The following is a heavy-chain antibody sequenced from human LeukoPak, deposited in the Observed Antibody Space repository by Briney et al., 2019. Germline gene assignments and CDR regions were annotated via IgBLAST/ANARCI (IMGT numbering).Heavy chain of an antibody. CDR2: IYYSGST. D-gene: IGHD3-22*01. J-gene: IGHJ4*02. Sequence: SETLSLTRTVSGGSISSYWWSWIRQPPGKGLEWIGYIYYSGSTNYNPSLKSRVTISVDTSKNQFSLKLSSVTAADTAVYYCARVLSSGYSDYWGQGTLVTVSS. V-gene: IGHV4-59*01. CDR3: ARVLSSGYSDY. CDR1: GGSISSYW.